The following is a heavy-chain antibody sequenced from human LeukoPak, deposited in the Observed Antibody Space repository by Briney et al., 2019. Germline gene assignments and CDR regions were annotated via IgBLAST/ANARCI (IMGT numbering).Heavy chain of an antibody. D-gene: IGHD5-12*01. J-gene: IGHJ4*02. CDR1: GFTFSSYS. V-gene: IGHV3-21*01. CDR2: ISSSTSYI. CDR3: ARVSLLRAWPSLDY. Sequence: GGSLRLSCAASGFTFSSYSMNWVRQAPGKGREWVSSISSSTSYIYYADSVKGRFTLSRDNAKNSLYLQMNSLRAEDTAVYYCARVSLLRAWPSLDYWGQGTLVTVSS.